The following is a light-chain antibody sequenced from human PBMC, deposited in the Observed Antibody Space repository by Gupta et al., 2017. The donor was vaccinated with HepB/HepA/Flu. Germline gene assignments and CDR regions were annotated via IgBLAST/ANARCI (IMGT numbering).Light chain of an antibody. CDR2: GSS. Sequence: QSVLTQPPSVSEAPGQRVTISCTGSSSNIGAGYDVHWYQHLPGTAPKLLIYGSSSRPSGVPDPFSGSKSGTSASLAITGLQAEDEADYYCQSYDNSLSGYVFGTGTKVTVL. CDR1: SSNIGAGYD. CDR3: QSYDNSLSGYV. V-gene: IGLV1-40*01. J-gene: IGLJ1*01.